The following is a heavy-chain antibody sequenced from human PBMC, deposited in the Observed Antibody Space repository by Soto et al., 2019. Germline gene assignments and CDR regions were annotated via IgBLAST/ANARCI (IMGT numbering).Heavy chain of an antibody. J-gene: IGHJ6*02. CDR3: AKEDSGSWHYYYGMDV. CDR2: ISYDGSNK. D-gene: IGHD6-13*01. CDR1: GFTFSSYG. Sequence: QVQLVESGGGVVQPGRSLRLSCAASGFTFSSYGMNWVRQAPGKGLEWVAVISYDGSNKYYADSVKGRFTISRDSSKNLLYLQMNSLRAEDTAVYYCAKEDSGSWHYYYGMDVWGQGTTVTVSS. V-gene: IGHV3-30*18.